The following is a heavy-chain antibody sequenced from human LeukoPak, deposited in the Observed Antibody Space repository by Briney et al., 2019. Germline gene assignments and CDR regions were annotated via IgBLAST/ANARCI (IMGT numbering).Heavy chain of an antibody. Sequence: SETLCLTCAVYGGSFSGYYWSWIRQPPGKGLEWIGEINHSGSTNYNPSLKSRVTISVDTSKNQFSLKLSSVTAADTAVYYCARGPLGDDKLLRFLEWLIFDYWGQGTLVTVSS. J-gene: IGHJ4*02. V-gene: IGHV4-34*01. CDR2: INHSGST. D-gene: IGHD3-3*01. CDR3: ARGPLGDDKLLRFLEWLIFDY. CDR1: GGSFSGYY.